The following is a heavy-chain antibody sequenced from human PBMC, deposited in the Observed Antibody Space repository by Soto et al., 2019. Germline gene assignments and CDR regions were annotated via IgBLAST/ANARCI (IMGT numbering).Heavy chain of an antibody. Sequence: VGSLRLSCAASGFTFSDCYMSWFRQAPGKGLEWVSYISGSGSTIHDADSVKGRFTISRDNAKNSLYLQMNSLRAEDTAVYYCARVGSIAAAGTPDYWGQGTLVTVSS. CDR1: GFTFSDCY. CDR3: ARVGSIAAAGTPDY. CDR2: ISGSGSTI. V-gene: IGHV3-11*01. D-gene: IGHD6-13*01. J-gene: IGHJ4*02.